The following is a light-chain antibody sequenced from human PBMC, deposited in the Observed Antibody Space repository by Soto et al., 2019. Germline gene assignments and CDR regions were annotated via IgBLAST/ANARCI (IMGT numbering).Light chain of an antibody. CDR3: AVSDDSLNVVA. J-gene: IGLJ2*01. CDR2: SND. CDR1: RSNIGTNN. V-gene: IGLV1-44*01. Sequence: QSVLTQPPSASGTPGQRVTISCSGGRSNIGTNNVNWYQQLPGTAPKLLIYSNDQRPSGVPDRISGSKFGTSASLAIGGLQSEDEAEYFCAVSDDSLNVVAFGGGTKVTVL.